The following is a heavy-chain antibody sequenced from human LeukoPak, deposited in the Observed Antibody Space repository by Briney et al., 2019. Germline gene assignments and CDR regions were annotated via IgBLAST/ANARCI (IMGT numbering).Heavy chain of an antibody. V-gene: IGHV3-74*01. Sequence: GGSLRLSCAASGFTYSSYWMHWVRQAPGKGLVWVSRVNTDGSSPSYADSVKGRFTVSRDNAKSTLYLQMNSLRAEDTAVYYCARGSYSSSWYSVYYWGQGTLVTVSS. CDR3: ARGSYSSSWYSVYY. CDR2: VNTDGSSP. D-gene: IGHD6-13*01. J-gene: IGHJ4*02. CDR1: GFTYSSYW.